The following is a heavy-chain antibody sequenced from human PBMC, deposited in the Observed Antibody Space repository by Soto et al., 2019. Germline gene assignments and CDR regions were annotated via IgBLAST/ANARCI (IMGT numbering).Heavy chain of an antibody. J-gene: IGHJ4*02. D-gene: IGHD1-1*01. Sequence: GASVKVSCKASGYTFNFYGVSWVRQAPGQGLEWLGWISAYSGVTNFAQKFQGRVTLTTDTPTSTVYMEMRSLTSDDTAVYYCAGDPEYLSDATAVPESASFDYWGQGTLVTVSS. V-gene: IGHV1-18*01. CDR2: ISAYSGVT. CDR3: AGDPEYLSDATAVPESASFDY. CDR1: GYTFNFYG.